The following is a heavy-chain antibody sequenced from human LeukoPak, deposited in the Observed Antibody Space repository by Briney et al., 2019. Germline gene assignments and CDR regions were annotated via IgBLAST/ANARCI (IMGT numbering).Heavy chain of an antibody. CDR2: IYSGGST. Sequence: GGSLRLSCAASGFTVNSNYMGWVRQAPGKGLEWVSIIYSGGSTHYGDSVKGRFTISRDNSKNTLYLQMNSLRAEDTAVYYCARANYEILTGYLYFDYWGQGTLVTVSS. V-gene: IGHV3-66*01. CDR3: ARANYEILTGYLYFDY. D-gene: IGHD3-9*01. J-gene: IGHJ4*02. CDR1: GFTVNSNY.